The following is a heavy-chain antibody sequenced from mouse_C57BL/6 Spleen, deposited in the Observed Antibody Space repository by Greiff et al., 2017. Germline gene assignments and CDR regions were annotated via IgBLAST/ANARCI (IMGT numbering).Heavy chain of an antibody. CDR3: ARGGSSGYVGYFDV. D-gene: IGHD3-2*02. J-gene: IGHJ1*03. Sequence: QVHVKQSGAELARPGASVKLSCKASGYTFTSYGISWVKQRTGQGLEWIGEIYPRSGNTYYNEKFKGKATLTADKSSSTAYMELRSLTSEDSAVYFCARGGSSGYVGYFDVWGTGTTVTVSS. CDR2: IYPRSGNT. V-gene: IGHV1-81*01. CDR1: GYTFTSYG.